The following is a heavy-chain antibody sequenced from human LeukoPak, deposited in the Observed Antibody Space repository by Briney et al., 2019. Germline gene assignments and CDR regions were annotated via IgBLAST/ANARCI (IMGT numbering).Heavy chain of an antibody. D-gene: IGHD3-16*01. CDR1: GFTLSSYG. J-gene: IGHJ4*02. V-gene: IGHV3-33*01. CDR2: IWYDGSNK. Sequence: GRSLRLSCAASGFTLSSYGMHWVRQAPGKGLEWVAVIWYDGSNKYYADSVKGRFTISRDNSKNTLYLQMNSLRAEDTAVYYCARDSQLGGWVDYWGQGTLVTVSS. CDR3: ARDSQLGGWVDY.